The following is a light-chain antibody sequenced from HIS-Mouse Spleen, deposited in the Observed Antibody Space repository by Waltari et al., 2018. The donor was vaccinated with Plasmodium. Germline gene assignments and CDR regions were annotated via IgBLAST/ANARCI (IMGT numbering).Light chain of an antibody. CDR2: HGS. CDR1: CSDVGSYNL. J-gene: IGLJ3*02. V-gene: IGLV2-23*01. Sequence: QSALTQPASVSGSPGQSLTISCTGTCSDVGSYNLGSWYQQHPGKAPKPKIYHGSKRPSGVSNRFSGSKSGNTASLTISGLQAEDEADYYCCSYAGSSTNWVFGGGTKLTVL. CDR3: CSYAGSSTNWV.